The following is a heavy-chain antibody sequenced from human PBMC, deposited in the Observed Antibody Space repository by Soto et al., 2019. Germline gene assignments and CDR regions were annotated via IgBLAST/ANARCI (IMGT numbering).Heavy chain of an antibody. CDR2: ISSSSSYI. J-gene: IGHJ4*02. Sequence: GGSLRLSCAASGFTFSSYSMNWVRQAPGKGLEWVSSISSSSSYIYYADSVKGRFTISRDNAKNPLYLQMNSLRAEDTAVYYCAREGRRYFDYWGQGTLVTVSS. CDR1: GFTFSSYS. V-gene: IGHV3-21*01. CDR3: AREGRRYFDY.